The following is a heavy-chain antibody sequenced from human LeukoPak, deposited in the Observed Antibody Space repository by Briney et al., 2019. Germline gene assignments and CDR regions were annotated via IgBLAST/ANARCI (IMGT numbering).Heavy chain of an antibody. CDR1: GFTFSSYG. D-gene: IGHD4-17*01. Sequence: GGSLRLSCAAPGFTFSSYGMHWVRQAPGKGLEWVAVIWYDGSNKYYADSVKGRFTISRDNSKNTLYLQMNSLRAEDTDVYYCAREYYGDYAIDYWGQGTLVTVSS. V-gene: IGHV3-33*01. CDR3: AREYYGDYAIDY. J-gene: IGHJ4*02. CDR2: IWYDGSNK.